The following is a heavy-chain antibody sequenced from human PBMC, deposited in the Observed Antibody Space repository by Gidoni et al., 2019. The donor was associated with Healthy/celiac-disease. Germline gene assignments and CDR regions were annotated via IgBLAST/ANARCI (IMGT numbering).Heavy chain of an antibody. CDR1: GYSFTSYW. V-gene: IGHV5-10-1*03. CDR2: IDPSDSYT. CDR3: ARRGYYDSSGPYYFDY. D-gene: IGHD3-22*01. Sequence: EVQLVQPGAEVKTPGESLRISCKGSGYSFTSYWISWVRQMPGKGLEWMGRIDPSDSYTNYSPSFQGHVTISADKSISTAYLQWSSLKASDTAMYYCARRGYYDSSGPYYFDYWGQGTLVNVSS. J-gene: IGHJ4*02.